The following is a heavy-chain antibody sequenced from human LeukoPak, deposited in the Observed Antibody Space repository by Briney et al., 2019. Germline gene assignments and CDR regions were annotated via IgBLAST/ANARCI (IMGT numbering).Heavy chain of an antibody. V-gene: IGHV1-69*13. CDR1: GGTFSSYA. CDR2: IIPIFGTA. Sequence: ASVKVSCKASGGTFSSYAISWVRQAPGQGLEWMGGIIPIFGTANYAQKFQGRVTITADESTSTAYMELSSLRSEDTAVYYCARGGFHLGELSFVPGKFLDYWGQGTLVTVSS. CDR3: ARGGFHLGELSFVPGKFLDY. J-gene: IGHJ4*02. D-gene: IGHD3-16*02.